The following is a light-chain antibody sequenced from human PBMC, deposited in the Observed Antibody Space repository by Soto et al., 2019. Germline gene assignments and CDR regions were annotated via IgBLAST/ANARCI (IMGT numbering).Light chain of an antibody. CDR1: QGISSA. CDR2: DAS. CDR3: QQANSLPIT. Sequence: IQMTQSPSTLSASVGDRVTITCRASQGISSALAWYQQKPGKAPKLLIYDASSLESGVPSRFSGSGSGTEFTLTISSLQPDDFATYYCQQANSLPITFGQGTRLEI. J-gene: IGKJ5*01. V-gene: IGKV1-13*02.